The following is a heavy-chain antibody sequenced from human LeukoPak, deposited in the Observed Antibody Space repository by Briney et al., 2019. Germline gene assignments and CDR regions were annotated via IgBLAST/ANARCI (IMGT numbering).Heavy chain of an antibody. V-gene: IGHV1-24*01. CDR2: FDPEDGET. Sequence: ASVKVSCKVSGYTLTELSMHWVRQAPGKGLEWMGGFDPEDGETIYAQKLQGRVTMTTDTSTSTAYMELRSLRSDDTAVYYCARTSKWELPPPPDYWGQGTLVTVSS. J-gene: IGHJ4*02. CDR1: GYTLTELS. D-gene: IGHD1-26*01. CDR3: ARTSKWELPPPPDY.